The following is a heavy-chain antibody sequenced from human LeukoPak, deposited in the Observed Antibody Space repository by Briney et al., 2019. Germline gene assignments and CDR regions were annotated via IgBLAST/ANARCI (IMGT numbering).Heavy chain of an antibody. CDR1: GITVNSNF. D-gene: IGHD2-15*01. Sequence: GGSLRLSCAASGITVNSNFMTWVRQAPGKWMEWVSVIQTGGRTYYADSVRGRFTISRDTSENTLYLQMNSLIVEDSAVYFCVRGRVDLSYFDSWGQGTLVTVSS. J-gene: IGHJ4*02. CDR2: IQTGGRT. CDR3: VRGRVDLSYFDS. V-gene: IGHV3-66*01.